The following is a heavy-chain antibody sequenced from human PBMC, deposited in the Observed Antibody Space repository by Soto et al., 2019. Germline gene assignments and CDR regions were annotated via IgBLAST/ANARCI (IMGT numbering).Heavy chain of an antibody. CDR1: GYTFTSYA. D-gene: IGHD2-15*01. Sequence: ASVKVSCKASGYTFTSYAMHWVRQAPGQRLEWMGWINAGNGNTKYSQKFQGRVTITRDTSASTAYMELSSQRSEDTAVYYCARARGYCSGGSCYAFDIWGQGTMVTVSS. V-gene: IGHV1-3*01. CDR3: ARARGYCSGGSCYAFDI. CDR2: INAGNGNT. J-gene: IGHJ3*02.